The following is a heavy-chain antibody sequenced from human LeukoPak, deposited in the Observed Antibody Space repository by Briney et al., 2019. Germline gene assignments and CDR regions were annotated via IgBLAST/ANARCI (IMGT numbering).Heavy chain of an antibody. CDR3: AKGYCRGNSCYDDRGAVDY. J-gene: IGHJ4*02. CDR1: GYSISSGNY. D-gene: IGHD2-2*01. V-gene: IGHV4-38-2*02. CDR2: IYHSGST. Sequence: PSETLSLTCSVSGYSISSGNYWGWIRLPPGKGLQWIGSIYHSGSTYYNPSLKSRVTISVDTSKNQFSLKLSSVTAADTAVYYCAKGYCRGNSCYDDRGAVDYWGQGTLVTVSS.